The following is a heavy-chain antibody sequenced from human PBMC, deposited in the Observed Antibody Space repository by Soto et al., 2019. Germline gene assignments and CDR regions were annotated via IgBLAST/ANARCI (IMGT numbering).Heavy chain of an antibody. CDR1: GFTFSSYG. CDR3: AREAALFGGYFDY. Sequence: HPGGSLRLSCAASGFTFSSYGMHWVRQAPGKGLEWVAVIWYDGSNKYYADSVKGRFTISRDNSKNTLYLQMNSLRAEDTAVYYCAREAALFGGYFDYWGQGTLVTVSS. V-gene: IGHV3-33*01. CDR2: IWYDGSNK. J-gene: IGHJ4*02. D-gene: IGHD2-21*01.